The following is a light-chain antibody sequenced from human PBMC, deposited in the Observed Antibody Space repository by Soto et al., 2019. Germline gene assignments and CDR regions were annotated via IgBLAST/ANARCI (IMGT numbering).Light chain of an antibody. J-gene: IGKJ2*01. Sequence: EIVLTQSPGTLSLSPGERATLSCRASQSVSSNSLAWYQQKPGQAPRLLIYDASNRATGIPDRFSGSGSGTDFTLTISRLEPEDFAVYYWQQYGRSPFTFGQGTKLQIK. V-gene: IGKV3-20*01. CDR1: QSVSSNS. CDR3: QQYGRSPFT. CDR2: DAS.